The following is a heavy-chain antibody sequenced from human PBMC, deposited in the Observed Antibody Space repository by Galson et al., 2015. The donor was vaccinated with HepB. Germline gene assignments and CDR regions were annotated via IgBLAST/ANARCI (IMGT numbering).Heavy chain of an antibody. Sequence: SLRLSCAGSAFTFSTYWMGWVRQAPGKGLEWVANIRGDGGEKYYVDSVKGRFTISRDNARNSLYLQMNSLRAEDTAVYYYARGRSHAYWGQGTLVTVSS. J-gene: IGHJ4*02. D-gene: IGHD6-13*01. CDR2: IRGDGGEK. CDR1: AFTFSTYW. V-gene: IGHV3-7*03. CDR3: ARGRSHAY.